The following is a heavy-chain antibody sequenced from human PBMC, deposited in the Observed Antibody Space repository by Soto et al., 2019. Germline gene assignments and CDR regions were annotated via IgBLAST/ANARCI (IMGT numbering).Heavy chain of an antibody. V-gene: IGHV4-59*01. D-gene: IGHD5-12*01. Sequence: PSETLSPTCTVSGGAISSYYWSWIRQPPGKGLEWIGEIYYSGSTNYKPSLKSRVTISVDTSKNQFSLKLSSVTAADTAVYYCARDRDGYNDYYYYYGMDVWGQGTKVTVS. CDR2: IYYSGST. CDR3: ARDRDGYNDYYYYYGMDV. CDR1: GGAISSYY. J-gene: IGHJ6*02.